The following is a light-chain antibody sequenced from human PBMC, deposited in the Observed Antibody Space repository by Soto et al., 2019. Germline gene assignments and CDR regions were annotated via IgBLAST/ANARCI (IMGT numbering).Light chain of an antibody. J-gene: IGKJ4*01. V-gene: IGKV3-15*01. CDR2: DAS. CDR3: QQCRNWPLT. CDR1: QNVYNN. Sequence: EIVMTQSPATLSVSPGEGATLSCNASQNVYNNLAWYQQRPGQPPRLLIYDASTRATGISARFSGSGYGTDFTLTISSLQSEDVAVYFCQQCRNWPLTVGGGTKVEIK.